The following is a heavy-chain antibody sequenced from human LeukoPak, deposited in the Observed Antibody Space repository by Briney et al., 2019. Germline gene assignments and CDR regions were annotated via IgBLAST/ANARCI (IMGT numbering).Heavy chain of an antibody. D-gene: IGHD6-13*01. J-gene: IGHJ5*02. V-gene: IGHV1-69*13. CDR2: IIPIFGTA. CDR1: GYTFTGYY. Sequence: GASVKVSCKASGYTFTGYYMHWVRQAPGQGLEWMGGIIPIFGTANYAQKFQGRVTITADESTSTAYMELSSLRSEDTAVYYCARDLAAAVYTSTHPPFDPWGQGTLVTVSS. CDR3: ARDLAAAVYTSTHPPFDP.